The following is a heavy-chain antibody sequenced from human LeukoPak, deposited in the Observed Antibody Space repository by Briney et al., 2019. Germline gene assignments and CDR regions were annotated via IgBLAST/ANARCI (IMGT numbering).Heavy chain of an antibody. V-gene: IGHV3-66*02. CDR1: GFTVSSNY. CDR2: IYSGGST. D-gene: IGHD3-3*01. CDR3: AREDTYDSPPG. Sequence: GWSLRLACAAAGFTVSSNYMSWVRQDPGKGLQWVSVIYSGGSTYYADSVNGRFTISRDNSKNTLYLQMNSLRAEDTAVYYCAREDTYDSPPGWGQRTLVTVSS. J-gene: IGHJ4*02.